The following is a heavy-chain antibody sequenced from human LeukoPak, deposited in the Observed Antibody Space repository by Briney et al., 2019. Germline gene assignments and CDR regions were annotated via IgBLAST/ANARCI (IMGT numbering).Heavy chain of an antibody. V-gene: IGHV4-30-4*07. CDR3: ARHASRVGASPRDYYGMDV. Sequence: PSQTLSLTCAVSGGSISSGGYSWSWIRQPPGKGLEWIGYIYYSGSTNYNPSLKSRVTISVDTSKNQFSLKLSSVTAADTAVYYCARHASRVGASPRDYYGMDVWGQGTTVTVSS. CDR2: IYYSGST. D-gene: IGHD1-26*01. CDR1: GGSISSGGYS. J-gene: IGHJ6*02.